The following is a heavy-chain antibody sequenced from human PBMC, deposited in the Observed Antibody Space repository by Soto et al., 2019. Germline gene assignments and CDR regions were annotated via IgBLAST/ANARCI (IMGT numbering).Heavy chain of an antibody. Sequence: EVQLVESGGGLVQPGGSLRLSCAASGFSFSSYWMTWVRQAPGKGLEWVANIKQDAREKYYVASVKGRFTISRDNGKTLVYLQMARLTADDTAVYYCAGDGVRNGAYNGWLAPWGQGTLVTVSS. J-gene: IGHJ5*02. CDR2: IKQDAREK. D-gene: IGHD3-16*01. CDR3: AGDGVRNGAYNGWLAP. CDR1: GFSFSSYW. V-gene: IGHV3-7*03.